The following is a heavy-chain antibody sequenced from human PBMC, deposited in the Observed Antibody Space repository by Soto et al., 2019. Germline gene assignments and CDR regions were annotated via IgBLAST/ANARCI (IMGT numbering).Heavy chain of an antibody. CDR2: INAGNGNT. D-gene: IGHD1-1*01. CDR3: ARDRLRYNWNDFPYYYYGMDV. J-gene: IGHJ6*02. V-gene: IGHV1-3*01. Sequence: ASVKVSCKASGYTFTSYAIHWVRQAPGQRLEWMGWINAGNGNTKYSQKFQGRVTITRDTSASTAYMELSSLRSEDTAVYYCARDRLRYNWNDFPYYYYGMDVWGQGTTVTVSS. CDR1: GYTFTSYA.